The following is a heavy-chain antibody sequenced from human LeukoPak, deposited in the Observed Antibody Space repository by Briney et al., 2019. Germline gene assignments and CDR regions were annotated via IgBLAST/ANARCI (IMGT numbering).Heavy chain of an antibody. CDR2: ISAYNGNT. V-gene: IGHV1-18*01. CDR1: GYTFTNYG. Sequence: ASVKVSCKASGYTFTNYGISWVRQAPGQGLEWMGWISAYNGNTNYAQKLQGRVTMTTDTSTSTAYMELRSLRSDDTAVYYCARVESGYYYDSSGYYRAHYWGQGTLVTVSS. J-gene: IGHJ4*02. D-gene: IGHD3-22*01. CDR3: ARVESGYYYDSSGYYRAHY.